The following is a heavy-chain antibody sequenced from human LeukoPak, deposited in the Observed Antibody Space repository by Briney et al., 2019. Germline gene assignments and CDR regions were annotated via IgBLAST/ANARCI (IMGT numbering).Heavy chain of an antibody. CDR1: GFTFSSYG. CDR3: ARAAEIDKGFWSGYLYYFDY. J-gene: IGHJ4*02. D-gene: IGHD3-3*01. CDR2: IWYDGSNK. V-gene: IGHV3-33*01. Sequence: GGSLRLSCAASGFTFSSYGMHWVRQAPGKGLEWVAVIWYDGSNKYYADSVKGRFTISRDNSKNTLYLQMNSLRAKDTAVYYCARAAEIDKGFWSGYLYYFDYWGQGTLVTVSS.